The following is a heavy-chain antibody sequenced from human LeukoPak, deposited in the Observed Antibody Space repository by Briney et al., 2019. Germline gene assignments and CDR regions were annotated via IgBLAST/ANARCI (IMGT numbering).Heavy chain of an antibody. CDR3: ARSEWLGSFDY. V-gene: IGHV4-59*08. CDR2: IYYGGNT. J-gene: IGHJ4*02. D-gene: IGHD6-19*01. CDR1: GGSISSFY. Sequence: PSETLSLTCTVSGGSISSFYWSWIRQPPGKGLEWIGYIYYGGNTNYKPSLKSRLTISVDTSKNQFSLNLKSVTAADTAVYFCARSEWLGSFDYWGRGALVSVSS.